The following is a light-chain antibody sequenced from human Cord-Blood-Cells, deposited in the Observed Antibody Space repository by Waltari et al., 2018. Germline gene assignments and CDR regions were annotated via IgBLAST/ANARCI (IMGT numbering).Light chain of an antibody. V-gene: IGLV2-8*01. CDR3: SSYAGSNNLV. J-gene: IGLJ2*01. CDR1: SSDVGGYNY. CDR2: EVS. Sequence: QSALTQPPSASGSPGQSVTISCTGTSSDVGGYNYVSWYQQHPGKAPKLMIYEVSKRPSGVPDRCSGSKSVNTASRTVSGLQAEDEADYYGSSYAGSNNLVVGGGTKLTVL.